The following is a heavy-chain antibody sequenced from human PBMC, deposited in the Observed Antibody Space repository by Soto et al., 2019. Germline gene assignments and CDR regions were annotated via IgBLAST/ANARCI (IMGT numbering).Heavy chain of an antibody. CDR2: IYYSGST. CDR3: ARDRSDLAAAGFFDY. CDR1: GGSSSSYY. D-gene: IGHD6-13*01. V-gene: IGHV4-59*01. J-gene: IGHJ4*02. Sequence: SETLSLTCTVSGGSSSSYYWSWIRQPPGKGLEWIGYIYYSGSTNYNPSLKSRVTISVDTSKNQFSLKLSSVTAVDTAVYYCARDRSDLAAAGFFDYWGQGTLVTVSS.